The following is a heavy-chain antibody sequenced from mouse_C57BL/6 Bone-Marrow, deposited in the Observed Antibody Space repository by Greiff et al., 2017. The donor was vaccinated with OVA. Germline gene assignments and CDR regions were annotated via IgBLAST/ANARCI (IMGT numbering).Heavy chain of an antibody. Sequence: EVMLVESGGGLVKPGGSLKLSCAASGFTFSSYAMSWVRQTPEKRLEWVATISDGGSYTYYPDNVKGRFTISRDNAKNNLYLQMSHLKSEDTAMYYCARDGGIYYGSSSYFDVWDTGTTVTVSS. CDR3: ARDGGIYYGSSSYFDV. CDR2: ISDGGSYT. D-gene: IGHD1-1*01. V-gene: IGHV5-4*01. J-gene: IGHJ1*03. CDR1: GFTFSSYA.